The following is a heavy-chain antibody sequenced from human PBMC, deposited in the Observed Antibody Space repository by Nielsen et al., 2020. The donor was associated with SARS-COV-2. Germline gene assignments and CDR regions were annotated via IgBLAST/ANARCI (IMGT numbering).Heavy chain of an antibody. Sequence: ASVKVSCKASGYRFTRYALNWVRQAPGEGPEWMGWINTSTGKPTYAQAFTGRFVFSLDTSVSTAYLQISSLKAEDSAVYYCARDNFGSGGTASYDMDVWGQGTTVTVSS. V-gene: IGHV7-4-1*02. D-gene: IGHD3-10*01. J-gene: IGHJ6*02. CDR1: GYRFTRYA. CDR2: INTSTGKP. CDR3: ARDNFGSGGTASYDMDV.